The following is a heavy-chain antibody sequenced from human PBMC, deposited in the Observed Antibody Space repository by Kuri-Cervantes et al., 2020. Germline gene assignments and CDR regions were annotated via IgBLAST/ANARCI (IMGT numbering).Heavy chain of an antibody. D-gene: IGHD1-1*01. CDR3: AREYAHNSCHMDV. Sequence: GESLKISCAASGFTLSDHGVHWVRQAPGGGLEWVSFIRSDGGIKYYVDSVEGRFTISRDNSKNTVHLQLSGLRLGDTAIYYCAREYAHNSCHMDVWGNGTTVTVSS. V-gene: IGHV3-30*02. J-gene: IGHJ6*03. CDR2: IRSDGGIK. CDR1: GFTLSDHG.